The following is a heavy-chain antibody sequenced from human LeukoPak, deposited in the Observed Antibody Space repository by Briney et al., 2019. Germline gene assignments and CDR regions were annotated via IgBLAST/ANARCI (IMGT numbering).Heavy chain of an antibody. V-gene: IGHV3-20*04. Sequence: GGSLRLSCAASGFTFDNYGMSWVRQAPGKGLEWVSGINWNGGSTGYADSVRGRFTISRDNAKNSLYLQMNSLRAEDTALYYCARIDTYYYDSSGYYSAFDIWGQGTIVTVSS. J-gene: IGHJ3*02. CDR2: INWNGGST. CDR3: ARIDTYYYDSSGYYSAFDI. CDR1: GFTFDNYG. D-gene: IGHD3-22*01.